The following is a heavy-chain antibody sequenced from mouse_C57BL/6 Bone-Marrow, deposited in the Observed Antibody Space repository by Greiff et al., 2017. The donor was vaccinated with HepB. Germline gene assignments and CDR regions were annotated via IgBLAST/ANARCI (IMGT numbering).Heavy chain of an antibody. CDR1: GYTFTSYW. CDR3: ASDYYGSTMNY. J-gene: IGHJ4*01. V-gene: IGHV1-52*01. Sequence: QVQLKQPGAELVRPGSSVKLSCKASGYTFTSYWMHWVKQRPIQGLEWIGNIDPSDSETQYNQKFKDKATLTVDKSSSTAYMQLSSLTSEDSAVYYCASDYYGSTMNYWGQGTSVTVSS. CDR2: IDPSDSET. D-gene: IGHD1-1*01.